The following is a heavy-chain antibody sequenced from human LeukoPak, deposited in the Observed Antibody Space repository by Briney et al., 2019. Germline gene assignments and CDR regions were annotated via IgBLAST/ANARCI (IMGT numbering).Heavy chain of an antibody. CDR1: GYTFTSYD. CDR3: ARGGVVGIFGDI. D-gene: IGHD3-3*01. CDR2: MNPNSGNT. V-gene: IGHV1-8*01. Sequence: ASVKVSCKASGYTFTSYDINWVRQATGQGLEWMGWMNPNSGNTGYAQMCQGRVTMTRNTSIGTAYMELSSLRSEDTAVYYCARGGVVGIFGDIWGQGTMVTVSS. J-gene: IGHJ3*02.